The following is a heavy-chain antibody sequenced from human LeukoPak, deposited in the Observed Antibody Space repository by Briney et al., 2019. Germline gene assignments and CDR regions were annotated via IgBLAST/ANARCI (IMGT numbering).Heavy chain of an antibody. D-gene: IGHD2-8*01. Sequence: ASVKVSCKASGYTFTRYGISWVRQAPGQGLEWMGWINAKNGNTDYAQKFQGRVTLTTDTSATTAYMEVRSLRSDDTAVYYCAGLGVMVLVYQFETWGRGTPVTVSS. CDR1: GYTFTRYG. J-gene: IGHJ5*02. CDR2: INAKNGNT. V-gene: IGHV1-18*01. CDR3: AGLGVMVLVYQFET.